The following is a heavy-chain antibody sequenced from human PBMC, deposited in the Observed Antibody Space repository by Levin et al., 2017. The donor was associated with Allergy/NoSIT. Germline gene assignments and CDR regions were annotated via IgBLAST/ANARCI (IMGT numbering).Heavy chain of an antibody. CDR3: ASLFPQCYYYSLDV. CDR1: GFPFSTYT. Sequence: GGSLRLSCAASGFPFSTYTMSWVRQAPGKGLEWVATISAYSSEVHYADSVKGRFTISRDNAETSLYLQVNSLRAEDEGVYYCASLFPQCYYYSLDVWGKGTTVTVSS. V-gene: IGHV3-21*01. D-gene: IGHD3-10*02. J-gene: IGHJ6*03. CDR2: ISAYSSEV.